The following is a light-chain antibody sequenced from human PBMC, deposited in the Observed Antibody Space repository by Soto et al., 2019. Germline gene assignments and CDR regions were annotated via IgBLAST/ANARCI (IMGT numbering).Light chain of an antibody. J-gene: IGKJ4*01. V-gene: IGKV3D-7*01. Sequence: PGERVTLSCRASQSVSSSYLTWYQQKPGQAPRLLIYGACARATSIPARISGSGSGTDFTLTISSLQPEDFAVYYCQQDGLTFGGGTKVEIK. CDR3: QQDGLT. CDR1: QSVSSSY. CDR2: GAC.